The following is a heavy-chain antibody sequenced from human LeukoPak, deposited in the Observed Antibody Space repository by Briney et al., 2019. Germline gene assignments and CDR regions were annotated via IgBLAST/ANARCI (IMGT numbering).Heavy chain of an antibody. D-gene: IGHD3-10*01. J-gene: IGHJ4*02. CDR2: ISYDGSNK. CDR3: AKDRMVRGVIIEELDY. Sequence: SGGSLRLSCAASGFTFSSYGMHWVRQAPGKGLEWVAVISYDGSNKYYADSVKGRFTISRDNSKNTLYLQMNSLRAEDTAVYYCAKDRMVRGVIIEELDYWGQGTLVTVSS. V-gene: IGHV3-30*18. CDR1: GFTFSSYG.